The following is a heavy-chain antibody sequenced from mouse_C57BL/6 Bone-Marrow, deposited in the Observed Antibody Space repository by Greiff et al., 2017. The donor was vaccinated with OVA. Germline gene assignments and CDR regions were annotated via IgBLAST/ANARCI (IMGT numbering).Heavy chain of an antibody. V-gene: IGHV14-4*01. CDR2: IDPENGDT. J-gene: IGHJ3*01. Sequence: EVKVVESGAELVRPGASVKLSCTASGFNIKDDYMHWVKQRPEQGLEWIGWIDPENGDTEYASKFQGKATITADTSSNTAYLQLSSLTSEDTAVYYCTPFAYWGQGTLVTVSA. CDR3: TPFAY. CDR1: GFNIKDDY.